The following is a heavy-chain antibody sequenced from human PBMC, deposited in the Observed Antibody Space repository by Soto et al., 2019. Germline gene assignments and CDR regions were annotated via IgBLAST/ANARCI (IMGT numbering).Heavy chain of an antibody. Sequence: TVSGGSISSGDYYWSWIRQPPGKGLEWIGYIYYSGSTYYNPSLKSRVTISVDTSKNQFSLKLSSVTAADTAVYYCARMITGTTALPDYWGQGTLVTVSS. D-gene: IGHD1-7*01. V-gene: IGHV4-30-4*01. CDR1: GGSISSGDYY. J-gene: IGHJ4*02. CDR2: IYYSGST. CDR3: ARMITGTTALPDY.